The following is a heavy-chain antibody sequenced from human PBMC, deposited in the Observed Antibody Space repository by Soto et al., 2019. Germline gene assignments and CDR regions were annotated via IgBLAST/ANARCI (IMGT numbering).Heavy chain of an antibody. Sequence: GALRLPLAASGITFRNAWKGWVRQAPRKGVEGGGRNKSKTDGGTTDYAEPVKGIFTISRDDSKNTLYLQMNSLKTEDTAVYYCTTEEYYYDSSGYYFDYWGQGTLVTVSS. CDR1: GITFRNAW. D-gene: IGHD3-22*01. CDR3: TTEEYYYDSSGYYFDY. V-gene: IGHV3-15*01. J-gene: IGHJ4*02. CDR2: NKSKTDGGTT.